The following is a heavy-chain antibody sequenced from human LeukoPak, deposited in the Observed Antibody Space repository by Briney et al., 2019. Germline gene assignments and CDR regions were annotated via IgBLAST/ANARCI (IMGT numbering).Heavy chain of an antibody. J-gene: IGHJ4*02. CDR3: VSFYETY. Sequence: GGSLRLSCEASGNYWMHWVRQAQGKGLVWVSHINSDGSWTSYVDSVKGRFTISKDNAKNTVYLQMNSLRAEDTAVYYCVSFYETYWGRGTLVTVSS. CDR1: GNYW. D-gene: IGHD2/OR15-2a*01. CDR2: INSDGSWT. V-gene: IGHV3-74*01.